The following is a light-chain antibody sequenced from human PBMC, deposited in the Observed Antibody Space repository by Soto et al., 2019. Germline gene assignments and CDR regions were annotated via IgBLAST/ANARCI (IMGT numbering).Light chain of an antibody. J-gene: IGLJ1*01. CDR1: SSDVGLYDY. Sequence: QSVLTQPPSASGSPGQSGTISCTGTSSDVGLYDYVSWYQQHPGKVPKLPIYEVTQRPSGVPDRFSGSKSGNTASLTVSGLQAEDEADYYCSSYGGNSNYVFGTGTKVTVL. V-gene: IGLV2-8*01. CDR3: SSYGGNSNYV. CDR2: EVT.